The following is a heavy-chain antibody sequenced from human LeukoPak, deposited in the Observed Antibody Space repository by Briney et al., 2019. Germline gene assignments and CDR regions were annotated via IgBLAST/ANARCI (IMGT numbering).Heavy chain of an antibody. D-gene: IGHD3-10*01. CDR3: AKRGVVIRVFLVGFHKEAYYFDS. CDR2: LSGSGGGT. Sequence: GGSLRLSCAVSGITLSNYGMSWVRQAPGKGLEWVAGLSGSGGGTNYADSVRGRFTISRDNPKNTLYLQMNSLRAEDTAVYFCAKRGVVIRVFLVGFHKEAYYFDSWGQGALVTVSS. V-gene: IGHV3-23*01. CDR1: GITLSNYG. J-gene: IGHJ4*02.